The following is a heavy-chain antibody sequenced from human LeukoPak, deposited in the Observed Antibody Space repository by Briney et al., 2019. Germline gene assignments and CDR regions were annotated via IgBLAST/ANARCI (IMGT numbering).Heavy chain of an antibody. CDR1: GGSISSGYD. CDR3: ARVQYLRMGNAFDI. CDR2: IYHSGST. J-gene: IGHJ3*02. D-gene: IGHD1-26*01. Sequence: PSETLSITRAVAGGSISSGYDWGWIRQPPGKGLKWLGSIYHSGSTYYNPSLKCRVTISVDTSKNQFSLKLSSVTAADTAVYYCARVQYLRMGNAFDIWGQGTMVTVSS. V-gene: IGHV4-38-2*01.